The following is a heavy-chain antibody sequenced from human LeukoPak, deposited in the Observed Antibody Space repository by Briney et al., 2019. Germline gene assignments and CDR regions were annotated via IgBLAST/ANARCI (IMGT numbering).Heavy chain of an antibody. D-gene: IGHD3-9*01. CDR3: AKIQLRYFDWLSHFDY. J-gene: IGHJ4*02. CDR1: GFTFSSYA. CDR2: ISGSGGST. V-gene: IGHV3-23*01. Sequence: PGGSLRLSCAASGFTFSSYAMSWVRQAPGKGLEWVSAISGSGGSTYYADSVKGRFTISRDNSKNTLYLQMNSLRAEDTAVYYCAKIQLRYFDWLSHFDYWGQGTLVTVSS.